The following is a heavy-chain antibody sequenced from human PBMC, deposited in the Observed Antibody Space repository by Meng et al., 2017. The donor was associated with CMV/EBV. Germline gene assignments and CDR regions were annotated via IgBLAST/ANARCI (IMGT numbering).Heavy chain of an antibody. CDR2: ISSSSSYI. D-gene: IGHD2-2*01. V-gene: IGHV3-21*01. J-gene: IGHJ4*02. Sequence: GESLKISCAASGLTFSSYSMNWVRQAPGKGLEWVSSISSSSSYIYYADSVKGRFTISRDNAKNSLYLQMNSLRAEDTAVYYCATNLNCSSTSCSRYFDYWGQGTLVTVSS. CDR3: ATNLNCSSTSCSRYFDY. CDR1: GLTFSSYS.